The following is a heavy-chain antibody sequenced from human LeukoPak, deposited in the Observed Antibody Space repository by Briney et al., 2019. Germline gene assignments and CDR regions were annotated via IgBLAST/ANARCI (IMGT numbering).Heavy chain of an antibody. V-gene: IGHV3-30*18. D-gene: IGHD3-3*01. J-gene: IGHJ4*02. CDR1: GFTFSSYG. Sequence: GRSLRLSCAASGFTFSSYGIHWVRQAPGKGLEWVAVISYDGSNKYYADSVKGRFTISRDNSKNTLYLQMNSLRAEDTAVYYCAKDRGSGYYRQPDYWGQGTLVTVSS. CDR3: AKDRGSGYYRQPDY. CDR2: ISYDGSNK.